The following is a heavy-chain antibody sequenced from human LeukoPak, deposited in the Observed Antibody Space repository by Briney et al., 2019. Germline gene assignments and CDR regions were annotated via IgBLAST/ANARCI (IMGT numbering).Heavy chain of an antibody. CDR3: ARHYGEENYFDY. V-gene: IGHV4-38-2*02. D-gene: IGHD4-17*01. Sequence: SETLSLTCTVSGYSISSGYYWGWIRQPPGKGLEWIGSIYHSGSKYYNPSLKRRVTISVDTSKNQFSLKLSSVTAADTAVFYCARHYGEENYFDYWGQGTLVTVSS. CDR1: GYSISSGYY. CDR2: IYHSGSK. J-gene: IGHJ4*02.